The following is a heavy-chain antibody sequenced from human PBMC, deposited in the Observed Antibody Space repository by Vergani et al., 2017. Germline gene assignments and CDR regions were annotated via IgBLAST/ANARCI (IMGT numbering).Heavy chain of an antibody. D-gene: IGHD4-11*01. Sequence: QVQLVESGGGLVKPGGSLRLSCAASGFTFSSYGMHWVRQAPGKGLEWVAVIWYDGSNKYYADSVKGRFTISRDHSKNTLYLRMNSLRAEDTAVYYCARVLTVTTALFDYWGQGTLVTVSS. CDR1: GFTFSSYG. CDR2: IWYDGSNK. J-gene: IGHJ4*02. CDR3: ARVLTVTTALFDY. V-gene: IGHV3-33*01.